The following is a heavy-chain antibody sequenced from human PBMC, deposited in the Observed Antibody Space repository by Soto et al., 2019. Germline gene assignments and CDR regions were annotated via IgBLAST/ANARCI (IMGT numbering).Heavy chain of an antibody. V-gene: IGHV3-33*01. D-gene: IGHD6-6*01. CDR1: GFTFSSYG. Sequence: QVQLVESGGGVVQPGRSLRLSCAASGFTFSSYGMHWVRQAPGKGLERVAVIWYDGSNKYYADSVKGRFTISRDNSKNTLYLQMNSLRAEDTAVYYCARALHRGIAARRSYYYYGMDVWGQGTTVTVSS. CDR2: IWYDGSNK. CDR3: ARALHRGIAARRSYYYYGMDV. J-gene: IGHJ6*02.